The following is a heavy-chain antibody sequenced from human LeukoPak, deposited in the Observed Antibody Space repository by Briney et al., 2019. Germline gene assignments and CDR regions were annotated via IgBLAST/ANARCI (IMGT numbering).Heavy chain of an antibody. J-gene: IGHJ4*02. D-gene: IGHD3-22*01. CDR2: IKSKTDGGTT. V-gene: IGHV3-15*01. Sequence: PGGSLRLSCAVSGFTFSNGWMSWVRQAPGKGLVWVGRIKSKTDGGTTDYAAPVKGRFTISRDDSKNTLYLQMNSLKTEDTAVYYCTTEYYYDSSGLFDYWGQGTLVTVSS. CDR3: TTEYYYDSSGLFDY. CDR1: GFTFSNGW.